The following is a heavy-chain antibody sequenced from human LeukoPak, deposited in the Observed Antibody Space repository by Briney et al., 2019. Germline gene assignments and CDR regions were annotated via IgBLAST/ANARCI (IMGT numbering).Heavy chain of an antibody. J-gene: IGHJ4*02. Sequence: GGSLRLSCTASGFTFGSYAMGWGRQAPGKGLEWVSGITGSGVSTYYADSVKGRSTISRDNSKNTLYLQMSSLRAEDTAVYYCAKNLKPDYWGQGTLVTVSS. CDR3: AKNLKPDY. CDR1: GFTFGSYA. CDR2: ITGSGVST. V-gene: IGHV3-23*01.